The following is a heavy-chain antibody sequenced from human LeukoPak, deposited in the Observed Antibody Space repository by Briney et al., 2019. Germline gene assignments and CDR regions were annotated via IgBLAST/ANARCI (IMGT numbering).Heavy chain of an antibody. CDR3: RILEPGIAAAAPFDY. CDR1: GFTFSNAW. D-gene: IGHD6-13*01. V-gene: IGHV3-15*01. J-gene: IGHJ4*02. CDR2: IKSKTDGGTT. Sequence: PGGSLRLSCAASGFTFSNAWMSWVRQAPGKGLEWVGRIKSKTDGGTTDYAAPVKGRFTISRDDSKNTLYLQMNSLKIEDTAVYYCRILEPGIAAAAPFDYWGQGTLVTVSS.